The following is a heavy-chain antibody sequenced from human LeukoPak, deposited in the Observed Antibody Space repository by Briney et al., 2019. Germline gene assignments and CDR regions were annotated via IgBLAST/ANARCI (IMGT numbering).Heavy chain of an antibody. Sequence: GKSLRLSCAASGFIFSHYSMHWVRQAPGKGPEWVAVIWSDATNRFYGASVKGRFTISRDNSQNTVFLQMNSLRAEDKAIYYCARDAQRGFDYSNSLEYWGHGTLVTVSS. CDR2: IWSDATNR. CDR1: GFIFSHYS. V-gene: IGHV3-33*01. D-gene: IGHD4-11*01. J-gene: IGHJ4*01. CDR3: ARDAQRGFDYSNSLEY.